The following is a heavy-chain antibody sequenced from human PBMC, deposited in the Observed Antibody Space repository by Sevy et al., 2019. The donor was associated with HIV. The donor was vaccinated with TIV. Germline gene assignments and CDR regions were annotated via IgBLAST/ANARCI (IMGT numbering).Heavy chain of an antibody. CDR2: ISFVGSNK. CDR1: GFTFSSYA. Sequence: GGSLRLSCAASGFTFSSYAMHWVRQAQGKGLERVAVISFVGSNKYYEDSVKGRLTISRDNSKNKLYLQMNSLRAEDTAVYYCARGRLFVVAAPYRDAFDIWGQGTMVTVSS. J-gene: IGHJ3*02. V-gene: IGHV3-30-3*01. CDR3: ARGRLFVVAAPYRDAFDI. D-gene: IGHD2-15*01.